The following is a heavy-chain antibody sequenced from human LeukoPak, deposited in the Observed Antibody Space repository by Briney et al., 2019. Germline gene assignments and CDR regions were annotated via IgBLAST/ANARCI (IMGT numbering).Heavy chain of an antibody. CDR2: ISSGSSPI. CDR1: GFTFSNYN. J-gene: IGHJ4*02. Sequence: GGSLRLSCAASGFTFSNYNMNWVRRAPGKGLEWVSYISSGSSPISYADSVKGRFTISRDNAKNSLYLQMNSLRDEDTAVYYCARDGGSYSSPYYFDYWGQGTLVTVSS. CDR3: ARDGGSYSSPYYFDY. V-gene: IGHV3-48*02. D-gene: IGHD1-26*01.